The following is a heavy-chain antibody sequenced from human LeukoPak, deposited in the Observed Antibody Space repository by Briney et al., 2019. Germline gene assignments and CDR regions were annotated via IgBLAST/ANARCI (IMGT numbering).Heavy chain of an antibody. CDR1: GFTFSSYT. CDR2: ISSSSSYI. CDR3: ARDPTPRYCSGGSCYTHYGMDV. V-gene: IGHV3-21*01. J-gene: IGHJ6*02. D-gene: IGHD2-15*01. Sequence: PGGSLRLSCAASGFTFSSYTMNWVRQAPGKGLEWVSSISSSSSYIYYADSVKGRLTISRDNAKNSLYLQMNILRAEDTAVYYCARDPTPRYCSGGSCYTHYGMDVWGQGTTVGVCS.